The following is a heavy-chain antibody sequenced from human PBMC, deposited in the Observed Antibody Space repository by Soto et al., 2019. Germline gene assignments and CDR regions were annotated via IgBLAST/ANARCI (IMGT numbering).Heavy chain of an antibody. V-gene: IGHV3-43*01. Sequence: GGSLRLSCAASGFTFDDYTMHWVRQAPGKGLEWVSLISWDGGSTYYADSVKGRFTISRDNSKNSLYLQMNSLRTEDTALYYCAKESEGARAAAGLGAFDIWGQGTMVTVSS. CDR2: ISWDGGST. CDR1: GFTFDDYT. D-gene: IGHD6-13*01. J-gene: IGHJ3*02. CDR3: AKESEGARAAAGLGAFDI.